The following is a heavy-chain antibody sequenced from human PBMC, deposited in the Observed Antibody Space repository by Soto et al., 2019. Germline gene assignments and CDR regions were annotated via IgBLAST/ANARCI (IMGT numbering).Heavy chain of an antibody. CDR2: TYYRSKWYN. Sequence: PSQTLSLTCAISGDSVSTNSATWDWIRQSPSRGLEWLGRTYYRSKWYNDYAVSVKGRITINPDTSSNQFSLQLNSVTPDDTAVYYCVRGDGDYHDGNGYLGRHWGQGTLVTVSS. D-gene: IGHD5-18*01. J-gene: IGHJ4*02. V-gene: IGHV6-1*01. CDR3: VRGDGDYHDGNGYLGRH. CDR1: GDSVSTNSAT.